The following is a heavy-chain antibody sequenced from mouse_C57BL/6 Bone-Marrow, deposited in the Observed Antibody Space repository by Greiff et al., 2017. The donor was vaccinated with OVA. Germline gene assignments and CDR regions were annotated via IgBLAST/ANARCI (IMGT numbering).Heavy chain of an antibody. J-gene: IGHJ4*01. CDR2: ISSGGSYT. D-gene: IGHD3-3*01. CDR3: ASHGGRCAMDY. V-gene: IGHV5-6*01. CDR1: GFTFSSYG. Sequence: EVQVVEPGGDLVKPGGSLKLSCAASGFTFSSYGMSWVRQTPDKRLEWVATISSGGSYTYYPDSVKGRFTISRDNAKNTLYLQMSSLKSEDTAMYYCASHGGRCAMDYWGQGTAVTVSS.